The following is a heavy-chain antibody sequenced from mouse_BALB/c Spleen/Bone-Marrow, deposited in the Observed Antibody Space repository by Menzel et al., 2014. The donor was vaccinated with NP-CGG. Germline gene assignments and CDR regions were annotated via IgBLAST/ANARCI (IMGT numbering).Heavy chain of an antibody. V-gene: IGHV1-7*01. Sequence: VKLMESGAELAKPGASVKMSCKASGYTFTSYWMHWVKQRPGQGLEWIGYINPSAGYTDYNQKFKDKATLTADRSSSTAYMHLSSLTSEDSAVYYCARRDYWYSDVWGAGTTVTVSS. J-gene: IGHJ1*01. CDR2: INPSAGYT. CDR3: ARRDYWYSDV. CDR1: GYTFTSYW.